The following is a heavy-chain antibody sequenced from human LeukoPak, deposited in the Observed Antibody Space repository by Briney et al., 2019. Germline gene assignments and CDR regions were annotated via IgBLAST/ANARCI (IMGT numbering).Heavy chain of an antibody. CDR1: GFTFSSYG. Sequence: GGSLRLSCAASGFTFSSYGMNWVRQAPGKGLEWVSYISDSGAVMYSADSVKGRFAISRDNAKDSLFLRMNSLRAEDTAVYYCARETIRGYYYYGMDVWGQGTTVTVSS. CDR3: ARETIRGYYYYGMDV. CDR2: ISDSGAVM. D-gene: IGHD3-9*01. J-gene: IGHJ6*02. V-gene: IGHV3-48*03.